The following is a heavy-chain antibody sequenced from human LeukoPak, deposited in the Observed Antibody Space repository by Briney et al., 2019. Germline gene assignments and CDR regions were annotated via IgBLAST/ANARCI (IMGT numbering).Heavy chain of an antibody. CDR2: ISGCNGNT. J-gene: IGHJ4*02. V-gene: IGHV1-18*01. D-gene: IGHD3-3*01. CDR3: ARDWSGPFGVVTPFEPTFDY. Sequence: ASVKVSCKASGYTLTSYGFSWVRQAPGQGLEWMGWISGCNGNTNYAQNLQGRVTMTIDTSTSTAYMELRSLRSDDTAVYYCARDWSGPFGVVTPFEPTFDYWGQGTLVTVSS. CDR1: GYTLTSYG.